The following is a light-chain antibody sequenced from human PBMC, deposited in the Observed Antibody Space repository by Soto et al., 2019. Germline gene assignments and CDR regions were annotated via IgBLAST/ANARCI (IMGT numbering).Light chain of an antibody. J-gene: IGKJ4*01. CDR3: QQYDNYPLT. V-gene: IGKV1-5*03. CDR1: QSISIW. Sequence: DIQMTQSPSTLSASVGDRVTITCRASQSISIWLAWYQQKPGKAPKLLIYAASSLESGVPSRFSGSGSGTEFTLTISSLQPDDFATYYCQQYDNYPLTFGGGTKVDIK. CDR2: AAS.